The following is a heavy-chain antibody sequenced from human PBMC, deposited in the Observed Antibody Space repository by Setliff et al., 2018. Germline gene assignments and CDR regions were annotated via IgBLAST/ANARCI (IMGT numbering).Heavy chain of an antibody. CDR3: ASMGATRDY. CDR1: GGSISSYY. Sequence: TSETLSLTCTVSGGSISSYYWSWIRQPPGKGLEWIGYIYYSGSTNYNPSLKSRLTISGGTSKNQFSLKLSSVTAADTAVYYCASMGATRDYWGQGTLVTVSS. V-gene: IGHV4-59*01. J-gene: IGHJ4*02. D-gene: IGHD1-26*01. CDR2: IYYSGST.